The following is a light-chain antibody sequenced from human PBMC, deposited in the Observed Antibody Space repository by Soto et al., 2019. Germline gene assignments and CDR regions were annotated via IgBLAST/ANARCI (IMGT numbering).Light chain of an antibody. CDR3: QQYGSSPYT. CDR2: TAS. Sequence: EIVLTQSPGTLSLSPGERATLSCRASQSVSSSYLAWYQQKPGQAPGLLIYTASNRATGIPDRFRGSGSRTDFTLPMSRLQPEDFPEYYCQQYGSSPYTLGQGTKLEIK. V-gene: IGKV3-20*01. J-gene: IGKJ2*01. CDR1: QSVSSSY.